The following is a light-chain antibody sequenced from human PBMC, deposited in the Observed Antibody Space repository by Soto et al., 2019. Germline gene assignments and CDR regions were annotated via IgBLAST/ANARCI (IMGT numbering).Light chain of an antibody. V-gene: IGKV3-20*01. CDR3: QQYTTSSWT. CDR1: QSVSSSY. CDR2: GTS. J-gene: IGKJ1*01. Sequence: EIVLTQSPGTLSLSPGKRATVSCRASQSVSSSYLAWYQQKPGQAPRVLIYGTSSRATGIPDRFSGSGSGTDFTLTISRLEPEDFAVYYCQQYTTSSWTFGQGTKVDIK.